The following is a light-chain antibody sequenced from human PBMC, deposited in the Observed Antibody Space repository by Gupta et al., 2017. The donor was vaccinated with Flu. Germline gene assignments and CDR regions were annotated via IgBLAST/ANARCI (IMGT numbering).Light chain of an antibody. CDR1: NIGSKN. Sequence: GTTTRITCGGNNIGSKNVSWCHHRPVQAPVLVVYDDGDRSSGIPERFSGSNYGNTATMTISGVEAGDEADYYCQVCDSSSDLVVFGGGTKLTVL. V-gene: IGLV3-21*03. CDR2: DDG. CDR3: QVCDSSSDLVV. J-gene: IGLJ2*01.